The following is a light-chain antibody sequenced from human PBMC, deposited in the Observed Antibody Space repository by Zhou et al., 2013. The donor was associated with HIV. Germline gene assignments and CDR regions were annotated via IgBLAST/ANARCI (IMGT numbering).Light chain of an antibody. CDR3: QQYNTYALS. J-gene: IGKJ4*01. CDR2: KAS. CDR1: QTINNW. Sequence: DIQMTQSPSTLSASVGDRVIITCRASQTINNWLAWYQQKPGKAPKLLIYKASSLETGVPLRFSGSGSGTEFTLTISSLQPDDSATYYCQQYNTYALSFGGGTKVEDQT. V-gene: IGKV1-5*03.